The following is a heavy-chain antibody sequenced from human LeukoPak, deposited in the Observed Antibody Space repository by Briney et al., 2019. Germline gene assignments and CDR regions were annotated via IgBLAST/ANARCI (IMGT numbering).Heavy chain of an antibody. V-gene: IGHV3-66*01. J-gene: IGHJ3*02. CDR3: AREPQGDSSGYDAFDI. Sequence: GGSLRLSCAASGFTVSSNYMSWVRQAPGKGLEWVSVIYGGGSTYYADSVKGRFTLSRDNSKNTLFLQMNSLKAEDTAAYYCAREPQGDSSGYDAFDIWGQGTMVTVSS. CDR2: IYGGGST. D-gene: IGHD3-22*01. CDR1: GFTVSSNY.